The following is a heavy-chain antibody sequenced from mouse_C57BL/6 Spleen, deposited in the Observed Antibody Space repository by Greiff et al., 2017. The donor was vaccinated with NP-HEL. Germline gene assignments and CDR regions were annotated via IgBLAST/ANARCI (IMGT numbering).Heavy chain of an antibody. CDR3: ARWDYDGSHFDY. CDR1: GYAFTNYL. Sequence: VQLQQSGAELVRPGTSVKVSCKASGYAFTNYLIEWVKQRPGQGLEWIGVINPGSGGTNYNEKFKGKATLTADKSSSTAYMQLSSLTSEDSAVYFCARWDYDGSHFDYWGQGTTLTVSS. V-gene: IGHV1-54*01. D-gene: IGHD2-4*01. J-gene: IGHJ2*01. CDR2: INPGSGGT.